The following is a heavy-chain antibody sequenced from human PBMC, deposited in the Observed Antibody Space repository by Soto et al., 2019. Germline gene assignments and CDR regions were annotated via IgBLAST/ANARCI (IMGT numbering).Heavy chain of an antibody. J-gene: IGHJ6*03. CDR3: ASSQLGYCSGGSCPVGYYYYYMDV. CDR2: IYYSGST. CDR1: GGSISSYY. D-gene: IGHD2-15*01. V-gene: IGHV4-59*01. Sequence: SETLSLTCTVSGGSISSYYWSWIRQPPGKGLEWIGYIYYSGSTNYNPSLKSRVTISVDTSKNQFSLKLSSVTAADTAVYYCASSQLGYCSGGSCPVGYYYYYMDVWGKGTMVTVSS.